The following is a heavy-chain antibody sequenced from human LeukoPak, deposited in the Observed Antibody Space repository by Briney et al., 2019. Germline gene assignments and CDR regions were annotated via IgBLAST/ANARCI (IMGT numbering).Heavy chain of an antibody. Sequence: SSETLSLTCAVYGGSFSGYYWSWIRQPPGKGLEWIGEINHSGSTNYNPSLKSRVTISVDPSKSQFSLKLTSVTTADTAVYYCARPVTARGGSGWPQHIDYWGQGTLVSVSS. CDR2: INHSGST. CDR3: ARPVTARGGSGWPQHIDY. J-gene: IGHJ4*02. V-gene: IGHV4-34*01. D-gene: IGHD6-19*01. CDR1: GGSFSGYY.